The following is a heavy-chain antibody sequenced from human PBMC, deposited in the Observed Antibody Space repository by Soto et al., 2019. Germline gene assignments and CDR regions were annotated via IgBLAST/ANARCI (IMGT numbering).Heavy chain of an antibody. Sequence: SVKVSCKASGYTFTSYGSSWVRQAPGQGLEWMGWINPISGGTKSAEKFQGRVTMTRDTSISTAYMELSRLTSDDTAVYYCASAAVTGTAGLDFWGQGTQVTVSS. CDR2: INPISGGT. CDR1: GYTFTSYG. V-gene: IGHV1-2*02. D-gene: IGHD6-19*01. J-gene: IGHJ4*02. CDR3: ASAAVTGTAGLDF.